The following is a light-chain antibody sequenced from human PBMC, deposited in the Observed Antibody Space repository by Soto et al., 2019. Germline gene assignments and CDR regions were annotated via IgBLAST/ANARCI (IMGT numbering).Light chain of an antibody. CDR2: KAS. V-gene: IGKV1-5*03. J-gene: IGKJ1*01. Sequence: DIQLSQSPSTLSASVEDRVTITFRASQTISGWLAWYQQKPGQAPKLLIYKASTLKSGVPSVFSGSGSGTEFTLTISSLQPDDFATYYCQHYNSCPEAFGQGTKVDIK. CDR3: QHYNSCPEA. CDR1: QTISGW.